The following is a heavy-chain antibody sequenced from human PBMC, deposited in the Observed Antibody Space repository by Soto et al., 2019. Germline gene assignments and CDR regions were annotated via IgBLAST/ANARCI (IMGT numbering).Heavy chain of an antibody. CDR3: ARAIGFGDYYYYGMDV. D-gene: IGHD3-10*01. V-gene: IGHV1-69*12. CDR2: IIPIFGTA. Sequence: QVQLVQSGAEVKKPGSSVKVSCEASGGTFSSYAISWVRQAPGQGLEWMGGIIPIFGTANYAQKFQGRVTITADESTSTAYMELSSLRSEDTAVYYCARAIGFGDYYYYGMDVWGQGTTVTVSS. J-gene: IGHJ6*02. CDR1: GGTFSSYA.